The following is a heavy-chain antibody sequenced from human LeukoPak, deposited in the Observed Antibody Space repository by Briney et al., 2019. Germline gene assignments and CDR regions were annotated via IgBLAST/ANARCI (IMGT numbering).Heavy chain of an antibody. J-gene: IGHJ4*02. CDR3: ARDSDRRSDC. CDR1: GFMLNNYW. Sequence: PGGSLRLSCAGSGFMLNNYWMSWVRQATGKGPEWVASIKEGTTETYYVDCVRGRFPISRDSAKNSLYLQMNSLRADDTAVYYCARDSDRRSDCWGQGTLVTVSS. V-gene: IGHV3-7*05. D-gene: IGHD3-22*01. CDR2: IKEGTTET.